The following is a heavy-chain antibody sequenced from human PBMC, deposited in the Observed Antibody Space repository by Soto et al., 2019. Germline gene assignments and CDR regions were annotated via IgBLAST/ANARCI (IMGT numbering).Heavy chain of an antibody. J-gene: IGHJ4*02. CDR2: INGGDDSE. CDR3: TKDSHWVIISHTHDH. V-gene: IGHV3-23*01. D-gene: IGHD3-16*01. CDR1: GFTFRSSP. Sequence: EVQLWESGGGLVQPGGSLRLSCAVSGFTFRSSPMSWVRRAPGKGLEWVSGINGGDDSEHYVDSVRGRFTIIRDNSKNLLLLQMNSLRVEDTAIYYCTKDSHWVIISHTHDHWGQGTQVTVSS.